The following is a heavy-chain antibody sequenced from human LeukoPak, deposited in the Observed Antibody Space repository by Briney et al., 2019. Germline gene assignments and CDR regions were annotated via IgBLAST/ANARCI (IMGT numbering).Heavy chain of an antibody. Sequence: SETLSLPCTVSGGSISSSSYYWGWGRQPPPKGRGWGGSIYYSGSTYYNPSLKSRVTISVDTSKNQFSLKLSSVTAADTAVYYCARGGYSYGGEFDYWGQGTLVTVSS. CDR1: GGSISSSSYY. CDR2: IYYSGST. D-gene: IGHD5-18*01. V-gene: IGHV4-39*01. J-gene: IGHJ4*02. CDR3: ARGGYSYGGEFDY.